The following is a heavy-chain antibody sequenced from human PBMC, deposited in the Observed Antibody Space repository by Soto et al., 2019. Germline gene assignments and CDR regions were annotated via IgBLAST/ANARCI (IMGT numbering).Heavy chain of an antibody. V-gene: IGHV1-18*01. J-gene: IGHJ4*02. CDR1: GYTFTTYG. CDR2: ISAYNGNT. D-gene: IGHD3-22*01. Sequence: GASVKVSCKASGYTFTTYGVTWVRQAPGQGLEWMGWISAYNGNTEYAQKLQGRVTMTTDTSTSAAFMELRSLRSDDTAVYYCARDQYESSGYSGYWGQGTLVTVSS. CDR3: ARDQYESSGYSGY.